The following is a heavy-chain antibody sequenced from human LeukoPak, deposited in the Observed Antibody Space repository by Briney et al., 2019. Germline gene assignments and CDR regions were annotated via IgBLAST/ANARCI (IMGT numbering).Heavy chain of an antibody. V-gene: IGHV3-23*01. CDR2: ISGSGGST. D-gene: IGHD3-22*01. J-gene: IGHJ4*02. CDR1: GVTLSNYG. CDR3: AKRGVVIRVILVGFHKEANYFDS. Sequence: GGSLRLSCAVSGVTLSNYGMSWVRQAPGRGLEWVAGISGSGGSTNYADSVKGRFTISRDSPKNTLYLQMNSLRAEDTAVYFCAKRGVVIRVILVGFHKEANYFDSWGQGALVTVSS.